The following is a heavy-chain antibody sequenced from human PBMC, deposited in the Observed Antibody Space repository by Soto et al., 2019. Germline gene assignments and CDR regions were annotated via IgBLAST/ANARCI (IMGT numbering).Heavy chain of an antibody. V-gene: IGHV3-9*01. Sequence: PGGSLRLSCAASGFTFDDYAVHWVRQVPGKGLEWVSGINWNSGSIGYGDSVKGRFAISRDNAKNSLHLQVNSLSAEDTAFYYCVKDESINWYSGHFRHWGQGTLVTVSS. CDR3: VKDESINWYSGHFRH. J-gene: IGHJ1*01. D-gene: IGHD6-13*01. CDR2: INWNSGSI. CDR1: GFTFDDYA.